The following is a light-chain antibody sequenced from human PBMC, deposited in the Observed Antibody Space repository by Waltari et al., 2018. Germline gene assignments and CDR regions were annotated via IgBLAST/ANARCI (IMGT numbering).Light chain of an antibody. Sequence: QSALTQPPSASGSPGQSVTISCTATRRDIGGYNSVCWYQQHPGKAPKLMSYEVTKRPSGVPDRFSGSRSGNTASLTVSGLQAEDEADYYCMSYAGSNTWVFGGGTKLTVL. V-gene: IGLV2-8*01. CDR2: EVT. J-gene: IGLJ3*02. CDR1: RRDIGGYNS. CDR3: MSYAGSNTWV.